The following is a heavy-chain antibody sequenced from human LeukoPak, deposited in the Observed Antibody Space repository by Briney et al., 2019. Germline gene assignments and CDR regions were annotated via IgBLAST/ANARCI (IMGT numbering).Heavy chain of an antibody. Sequence: ASVKVSCKASGYTVTGYYMHWVRQAPGQGLEWMGWINPNSGGTNYAQKFQGRVTMTRDTSISTAYMELSRLRSDDTAVYYCASLITIFGVVMPYWGQGTLVTVSS. V-gene: IGHV1-2*02. CDR3: ASLITIFGVVMPY. CDR1: GYTVTGYY. CDR2: INPNSGGT. J-gene: IGHJ4*02. D-gene: IGHD3-3*01.